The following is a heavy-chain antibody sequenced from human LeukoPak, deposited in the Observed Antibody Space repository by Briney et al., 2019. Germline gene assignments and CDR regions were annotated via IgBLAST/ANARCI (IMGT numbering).Heavy chain of an antibody. CDR2: ISSSSSTI. Sequence: PGGSLRLSCAASGFTFSSYSMNWVRQAPGKGLEWVSYISSSSSTIYYADSVKGRFTISGDNAKNSLYLQMNSLRAEDTAVYYCARDLGTAIHDYRGQGTLVTVSS. V-gene: IGHV3-48*04. D-gene: IGHD2-2*02. CDR1: GFTFSSYS. J-gene: IGHJ4*02. CDR3: ARDLGTAIHDY.